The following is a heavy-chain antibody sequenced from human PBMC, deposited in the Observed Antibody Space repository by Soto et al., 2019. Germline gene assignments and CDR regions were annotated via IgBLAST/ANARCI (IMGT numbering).Heavy chain of an antibody. D-gene: IGHD6-13*01. CDR3: ARDSSSSSWYRPLYYYYGMDD. CDR2: INSDGSST. Sequence: GGSLRLSCAASGFTFSSYWMHWVRQAPGKGLVWVSRINSDGSSTSYADSVKGRFTISRDNAKNTLYLQMNSLRAEDTAVYYCARDSSSSSWYRPLYYYYGMDDWGQGTTVTVSS. J-gene: IGHJ6*02. CDR1: GFTFSSYW. V-gene: IGHV3-74*01.